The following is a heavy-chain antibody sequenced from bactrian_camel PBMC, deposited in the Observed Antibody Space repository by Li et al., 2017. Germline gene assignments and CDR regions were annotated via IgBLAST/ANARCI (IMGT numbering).Heavy chain of an antibody. CDR2: IGTAGDT. CDR1: GYSSHSHC. Sequence: VQLVESGGGSVQPGGSLRLSRVVSGYSSHSHCMGWFRQAPGKPREAVAGIGTAGDTFYADSVKGRFTISQDDTKTTIYLQMSDLKPEDSGMYYCASGDECSLMGTWGAPSFGFWGQGTQVTVS. J-gene: IGHJ6*01. CDR3: ASGDECSLMGTWGAPSFGF. D-gene: IGHD1*01. V-gene: IGHV3S53*01.